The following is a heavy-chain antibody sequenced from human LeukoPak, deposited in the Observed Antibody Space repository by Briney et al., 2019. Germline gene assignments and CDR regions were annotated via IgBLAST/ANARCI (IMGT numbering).Heavy chain of an antibody. CDR2: IYTNGDT. J-gene: IGHJ4*02. D-gene: IGHD4-17*01. CDR1: GGSFSRVGYF. CDR3: ARERRDDYVSFDY. Sequence: PSETLSLTCTVSGGSFSRVGYFWGWVRQPAGKGLEWLGRIYTNGDTNYNPSLKSRVTMSVDTSTNQFSLKLSSVTAADTAVYYCARERRDDYVSFDYWGQGTLVSVSS. V-gene: IGHV4-61*02.